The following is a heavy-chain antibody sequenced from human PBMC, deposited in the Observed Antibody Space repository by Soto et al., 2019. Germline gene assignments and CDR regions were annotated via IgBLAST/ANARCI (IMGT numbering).Heavy chain of an antibody. CDR1: GGSISSGGYY. V-gene: IGHV4-31*02. D-gene: IGHD5-12*01. CDR3: ARVGIVALYFDY. Sequence: ASETLSLTCTVSGGSISSGGYYWSWIRQHPGKGLEWIGYIYYSGSTYYNPPLKSRVTISVDTSKNQFSLKLSSVTAVDTAVYYCARVGIVALYFDYWGQGTLVTVSS. CDR2: IYYSGST. J-gene: IGHJ4*02.